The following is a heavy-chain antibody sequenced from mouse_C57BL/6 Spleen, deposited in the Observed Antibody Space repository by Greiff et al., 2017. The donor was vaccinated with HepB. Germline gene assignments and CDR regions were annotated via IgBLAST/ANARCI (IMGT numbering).Heavy chain of an antibody. D-gene: IGHD2-3*01. CDR2: INPGSGGT. Sequence: QVQLKESGAELVRPGTSVKVSCKASGYAFTNYLIEWVKQRPGQGLEWIGVINPGSGGTNYNEKFKGKATLTADKSSSTAYMQLSSLTSEDSAVYFCALYDGYYAWFAYWGQGTLVTVSA. CDR1: GYAFTNYL. J-gene: IGHJ3*01. CDR3: ALYDGYYAWFAY. V-gene: IGHV1-54*01.